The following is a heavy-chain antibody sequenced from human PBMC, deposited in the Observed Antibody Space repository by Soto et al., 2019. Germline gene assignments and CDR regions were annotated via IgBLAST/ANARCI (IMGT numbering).Heavy chain of an antibody. D-gene: IGHD3-10*01. CDR2: ISESGGST. CDR3: AKAVMVRGIYYGMDV. CDR1: GFTFTTYA. V-gene: IGHV3-23*01. J-gene: IGHJ6*02. Sequence: DVQLLASGGGLVQPGGSLRLSCAASGFTFTTYAMNWVRQAPGKGLEWVSGISESGGSTYYADSVKGRFTISRDNSKNTLFLQMNSLRAEDTAVYHCAKAVMVRGIYYGMDVRGQGTTVTVSS.